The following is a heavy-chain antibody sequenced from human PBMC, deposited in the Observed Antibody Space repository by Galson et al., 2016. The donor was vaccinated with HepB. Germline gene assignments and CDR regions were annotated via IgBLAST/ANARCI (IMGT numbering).Heavy chain of an antibody. CDR1: GFNFDDFA. CDR3: AKDRSYASGSFNGGDFHY. Sequence: SLRLSCAGSGFNFDDFAIHWVRQSPEKGLEWVSGITWDSSSIGYGDSVKGRIIISRDNAKNSVYLQMNRLRVEDTAFYYCAKDRSYASGSFNGGDFHYWGQGTLVTVSS. J-gene: IGHJ4*02. V-gene: IGHV3-9*01. CDR2: ITWDSSSI. D-gene: IGHD3-10*01.